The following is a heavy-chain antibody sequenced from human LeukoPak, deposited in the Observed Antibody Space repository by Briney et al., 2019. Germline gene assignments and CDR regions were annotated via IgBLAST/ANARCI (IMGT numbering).Heavy chain of an antibody. D-gene: IGHD3-10*01. V-gene: IGHV4-30-4*01. J-gene: IGHJ4*02. CDR2: IYYSEST. CDR3: ARDRDGFQDY. CDR1: GGSISSGDYY. Sequence: PSETLSLTCTVSGGSISSGDYYWSWIRQPPGQGLEWIGYIYYSESTYYNPSLKSRVTISVDTSKNQFSLKLSSVTAADTAVYYCARDRDGFQDYWGQGTLVTVSS.